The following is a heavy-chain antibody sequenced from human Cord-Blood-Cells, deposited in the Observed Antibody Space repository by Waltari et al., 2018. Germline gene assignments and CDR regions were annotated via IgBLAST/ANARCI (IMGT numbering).Heavy chain of an antibody. Sequence: QMQLVQSGPEVKKSGTSVKVSCKASGFTFTSSAVQWVRQARGQRLEWIGWIVVGSGNTNYAQKFQERVTITKDMSTSTAYMELSSLRSEDTAVYYCAADAPSIAANNYYYYGMDVWGQGTTVTVSS. J-gene: IGHJ6*02. D-gene: IGHD6-6*01. CDR2: IVVGSGNT. CDR1: GFTFTSSA. CDR3: AADAPSIAANNYYYYGMDV. V-gene: IGHV1-58*01.